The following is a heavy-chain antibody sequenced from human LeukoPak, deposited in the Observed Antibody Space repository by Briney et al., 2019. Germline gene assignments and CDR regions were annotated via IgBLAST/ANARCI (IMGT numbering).Heavy chain of an antibody. CDR2: ISGPGGST. CDR3: AKDRGGVPPNSFDP. V-gene: IGHV3-23*01. D-gene: IGHD3-3*01. Sequence: GRSLRLSCAASGFTFDDYAMHWVRQAPGKGLDWVSSISGPGGSTYYADSVKGRFTISRDSSKNTLYLQMNSLRAEDTAVYYCAKDRGGVPPNSFDPWGQGTLVTVSS. CDR1: GFTFDDYA. J-gene: IGHJ5*02.